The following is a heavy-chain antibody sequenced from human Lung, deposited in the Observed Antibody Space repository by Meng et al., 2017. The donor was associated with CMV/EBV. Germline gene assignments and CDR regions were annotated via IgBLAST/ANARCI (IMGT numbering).Heavy chain of an antibody. CDR3: TSRVEVNGAFDI. D-gene: IGHD2-8*01. V-gene: IGHV1-69*05. CDR1: DYAFTTYH. Sequence: KISXKTSDYAFTTYHLNWVRQAPGQGLEWMGGIIPIFGTANYAQKFQGRVTITTDESTSTAYMELSSLRSEDTAVYYCTSRVEVNGAFDIWGQGTMVXVSS. CDR2: IIPIFGTA. J-gene: IGHJ3*02.